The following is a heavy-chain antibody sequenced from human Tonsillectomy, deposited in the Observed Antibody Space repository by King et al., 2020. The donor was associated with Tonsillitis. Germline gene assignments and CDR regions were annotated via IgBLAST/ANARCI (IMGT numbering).Heavy chain of an antibody. V-gene: IGHV3-30*03. D-gene: IGHD3-22*01. CDR1: GFTFSSYG. CDR3: AYDSSGFYVEMPSYYYYGMEV. J-gene: IGHJ6*02. Sequence: QLVQSGGGVVQPGRSLRLSCAASGFTFSSYGMHWVRQAPGKGLEWVAVISYDGSNKYYADTVKGRFTISRDKSKKTLYLQMNSLRAEDTNVYVCAYDSSGFYVEMPSYYYYGMEVGGQGPAVTV. CDR2: ISYDGSNK.